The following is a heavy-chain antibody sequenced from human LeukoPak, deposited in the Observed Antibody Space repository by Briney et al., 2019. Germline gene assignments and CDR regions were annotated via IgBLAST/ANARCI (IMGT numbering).Heavy chain of an antibody. Sequence: PGGSLRLSCAASGFTFSSYTLNWVRQAPGQGPEWVATITAGGSNTYYADSVKGRFTISRDNSKTTLFLQMNSLRAEDTAVYYCAKDLVNSTTWDRYYGMDVWGQGTTVTVSS. CDR1: GFTFSSYT. J-gene: IGHJ6*02. CDR3: AKDLVNSTTWDRYYGMDV. D-gene: IGHD6-13*01. V-gene: IGHV3-23*01. CDR2: ITAGGSNT.